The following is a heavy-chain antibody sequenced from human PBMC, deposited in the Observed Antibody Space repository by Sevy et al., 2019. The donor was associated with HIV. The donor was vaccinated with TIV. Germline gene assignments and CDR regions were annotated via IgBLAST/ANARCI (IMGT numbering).Heavy chain of an antibody. CDR2: FEPEDGET. CDR1: GYTLTQLS. J-gene: IGHJ4*02. CDR3: ASSRDYYYKSGPNFDY. Sequence: ASVKVSCKVSGYTLTQLSMHWVRQAPGKGLEWMGGFEPEDGETLHSQTFQGRVTLTEDTSTDTAYMELSSLRSEDTGVYYCASSRDYYYKSGPNFDYWGQGTLVTVSS. D-gene: IGHD3-10*01. V-gene: IGHV1-24*01.